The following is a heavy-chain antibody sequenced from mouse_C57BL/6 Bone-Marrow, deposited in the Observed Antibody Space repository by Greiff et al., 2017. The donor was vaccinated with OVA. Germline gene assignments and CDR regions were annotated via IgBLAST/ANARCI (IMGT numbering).Heavy chain of an antibody. CDR3: ASPPTVVYWYFDV. V-gene: IGHV1-64*01. D-gene: IGHD1-1*01. CDR1: GYTFTSYW. J-gene: IGHJ1*03. CDR2: IHPNSGST. Sequence: DKRQRPGAELVRPGASVKLSCKASGYTFTSYWMHWVKQRPGQGLEWIGMIHPNSGSTNYNEKFKSKATLTVDKSSSTAYMQLSSLTSEDSAVYYCASPPTVVYWYFDVWGTGTTVTVSS.